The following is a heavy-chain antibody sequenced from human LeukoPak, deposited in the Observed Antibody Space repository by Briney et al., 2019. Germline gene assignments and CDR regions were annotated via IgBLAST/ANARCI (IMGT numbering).Heavy chain of an antibody. Sequence: GASVKVSCKASGYTFTSYGISWVRQAPGQGLEWMGWMNPNSGNTGYAQKFQGRVTMTRNTSISTAYMELSSLRSEDTAVYYCARVVRGVKAYWGQGTLVTVSS. CDR1: GYTFTSYG. CDR3: ARVVRGVKAY. D-gene: IGHD3-10*01. CDR2: MNPNSGNT. J-gene: IGHJ4*02. V-gene: IGHV1-8*02.